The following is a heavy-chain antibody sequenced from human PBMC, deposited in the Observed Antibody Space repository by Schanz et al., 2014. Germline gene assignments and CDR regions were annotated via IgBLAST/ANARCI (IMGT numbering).Heavy chain of an antibody. J-gene: IGHJ3*02. CDR3: AKSDAFDI. V-gene: IGHV3-74*02. CDR2: INGDGSRT. CDR1: GFTFSNYW. Sequence: VQLVESGGGVVQPGGSLRLSCAASGFTFSNYWMHWVRQAPGKGLVWVSRINGDGSRTAYADSVKGRFTISRDNAKNTLYLQMNSLRAEDTAVYYCAKSDAFDIWGQGTLVTVSS.